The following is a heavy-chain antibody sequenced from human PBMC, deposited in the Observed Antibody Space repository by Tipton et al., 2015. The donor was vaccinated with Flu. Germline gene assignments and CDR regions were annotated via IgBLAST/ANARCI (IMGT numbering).Heavy chain of an antibody. Sequence: TLSLTCSVSGASVGSPYCWGWVRQPPGKGLEWIGEVNHSGSTNYNPSLKSRVTISVDTSKNQFSLRLSSVTAADTAVYYCARGSGHTNTYLDSWGQGTVVTVSS. CDR3: ARGSGHTNTYLDS. J-gene: IGHJ4*02. D-gene: IGHD6-19*01. CDR2: VNHSGST. V-gene: IGHV4-4*02. CDR1: GASVGSPYC.